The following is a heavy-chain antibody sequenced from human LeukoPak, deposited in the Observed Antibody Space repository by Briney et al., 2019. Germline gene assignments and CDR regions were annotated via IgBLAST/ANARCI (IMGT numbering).Heavy chain of an antibody. D-gene: IGHD3-10*01. V-gene: IGHV1-69*13. CDR3: ARGYAFTVRFDY. CDR2: IIAIFGTA. Sequence: ASVKVSCKASGGTFSSYAISWVRQAPGQGLEWMGGIIAIFGTANYAQKFQGRVTITADESTSTAYMELSSLRSENTAVYYCARGYAFTVRFDYWGQGTLVTVSS. CDR1: GGTFSSYA. J-gene: IGHJ4*02.